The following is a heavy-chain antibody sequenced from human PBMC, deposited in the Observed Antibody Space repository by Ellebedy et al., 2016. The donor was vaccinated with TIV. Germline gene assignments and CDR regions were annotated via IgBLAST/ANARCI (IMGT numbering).Heavy chain of an antibody. CDR1: GFSVRTNY. D-gene: IGHD6-13*01. V-gene: IGHV3-53*01. Sequence: GESLKISCAVSGFSVRTNYISWVRQAPGKGLDWVSVIYTGGGTHYAESVKGRFTISRDNSKNTVDLQMNSLRAGDTAVYYCVRDERSEGLAVLGTVHWGRGTRVTVSS. CDR3: VRDERSEGLAVLGTVH. CDR2: IYTGGGT. J-gene: IGHJ4*01.